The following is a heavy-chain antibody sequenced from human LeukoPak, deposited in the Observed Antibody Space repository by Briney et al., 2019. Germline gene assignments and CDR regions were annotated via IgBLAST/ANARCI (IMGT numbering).Heavy chain of an antibody. Sequence: PSETLSLTCTVSGGSISSYYWSWIRQPPGKGLEWIGYIYYSGSTNYNPSLKSRVTISVDTSKNQFSLKLSSVTAADTAVYYCARVVRTVVTLGDYYYYYMDVWGKGTTVTVSS. J-gene: IGHJ6*03. CDR2: IYYSGST. V-gene: IGHV4-59*12. CDR3: ARVVRTVVTLGDYYYYYMDV. D-gene: IGHD4-23*01. CDR1: GGSISSYY.